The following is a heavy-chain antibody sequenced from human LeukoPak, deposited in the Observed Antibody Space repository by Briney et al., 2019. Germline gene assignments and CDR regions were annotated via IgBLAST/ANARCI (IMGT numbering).Heavy chain of an antibody. CDR1: GFTFSSYW. Sequence: GGSLRLSCAASGFTFSSYWMSWVRQAPGKGLEWVANIKQDGSEKNCVDSVRGRFTISRDNAKNSLYLQMNSLRAEDTAVYYCGRRRGMGSLDYWGQGTLVTVSS. CDR3: GRRRGMGSLDY. V-gene: IGHV3-7*03. D-gene: IGHD2-8*01. J-gene: IGHJ4*02. CDR2: IKQDGSEK.